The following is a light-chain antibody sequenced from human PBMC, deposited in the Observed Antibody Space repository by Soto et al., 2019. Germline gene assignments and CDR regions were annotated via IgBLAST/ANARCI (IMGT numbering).Light chain of an antibody. CDR3: QTGDTHVI. V-gene: IGLV4-69*01. CDR1: SGHSTYA. J-gene: IGLJ2*01. CDR2: INSDGSH. Sequence: QSVLTQSPSASASLGASVKLTCTLSSGHSTYAIAWHQQQPEKGPRYLMEINSDGSHNKVDGIPDRFSGSSSGTERYLTISSLQSEDEADYYCQTGDTHVIFGGGTKVTVL.